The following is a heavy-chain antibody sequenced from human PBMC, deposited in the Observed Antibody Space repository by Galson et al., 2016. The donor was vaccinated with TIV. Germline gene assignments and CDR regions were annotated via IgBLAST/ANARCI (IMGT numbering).Heavy chain of an antibody. J-gene: IGHJ4*02. D-gene: IGHD1-26*01. CDR3: ARSNGGSYRAPGFDY. Sequence: SVKVSCKASGYNFLDYGITWVRQAPGQGLEFMGWIGPYNGDTRYAQKVQGRFTMTTDTSTSTAYMELRSLRSDDTAVYYCARSNGGSYRAPGFDYWGQGTLVTVSS. V-gene: IGHV1-18*01. CDR1: GYNFLDYG. CDR2: IGPYNGDT.